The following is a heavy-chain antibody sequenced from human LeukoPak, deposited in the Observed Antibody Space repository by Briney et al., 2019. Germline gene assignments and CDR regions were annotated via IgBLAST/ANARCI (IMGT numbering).Heavy chain of an antibody. V-gene: IGHV5-51*01. J-gene: IGHJ3*02. Sequence: GESPKISCKGSGYSFTSYWIAWVRQMPGKGLEWMGIIYPGDSYTTYSPSFQGQVTISADKSISTAYLQWRSLKASDIAMYYCARRSGSDALDIWGQGTMVTVSS. CDR3: ARRSGSDALDI. D-gene: IGHD3-10*01. CDR1: GYSFTSYW. CDR2: IYPGDSYT.